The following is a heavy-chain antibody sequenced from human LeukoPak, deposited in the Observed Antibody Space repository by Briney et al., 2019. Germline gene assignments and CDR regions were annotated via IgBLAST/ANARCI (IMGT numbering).Heavy chain of an antibody. J-gene: IGHJ5*02. D-gene: IGHD6-19*01. V-gene: IGHV1-2*02. CDR1: GGTFSSYA. CDR3: ARAKWLSWFDP. Sequence: ASVKVSCKASGGTFSSYAINWVRQAPGQGLEWMGWINPNSGGTNYAQKFQGRVTMTRDTSISTAYMELSRLRSDDTAVYYCARAKWLSWFDPWGQGTLVTVSS. CDR2: INPNSGGT.